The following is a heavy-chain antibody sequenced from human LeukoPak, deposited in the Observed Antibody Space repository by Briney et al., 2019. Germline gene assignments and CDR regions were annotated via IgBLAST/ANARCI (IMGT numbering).Heavy chain of an antibody. CDR1: GGSISSYY. J-gene: IGHJ6*04. CDR3: ARGTDIGGSYLMDV. Sequence: PSETLSLTCTVSGGSISSYYWSWIRQPPGKGLEWIGYIYYSGSTNYNPSLKSRVTISVDTSKNQFSLKLSSVTAADTAVYYCARGTDIGGSYLMDVWGKGTTVTISS. CDR2: IYYSGST. D-gene: IGHD1-26*01. V-gene: IGHV4-59*01.